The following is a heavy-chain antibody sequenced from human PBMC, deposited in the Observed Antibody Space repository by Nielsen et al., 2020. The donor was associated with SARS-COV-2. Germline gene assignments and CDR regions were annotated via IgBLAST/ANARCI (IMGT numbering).Heavy chain of an antibody. Sequence: GGSLRLSCAASGFTLSSYDMHWVRQATGKGLEWFSAIGTAGDTYYPGSVKGRFTISRENAKNSLYLQMNSLRAGDTAVYYCARSSVVGATPGAFDIWGQGTMVTVSS. CDR3: ARSSVVGATPGAFDI. J-gene: IGHJ3*02. CDR1: GFTLSSYD. CDR2: IGTAGDT. V-gene: IGHV3-13*04. D-gene: IGHD1-26*01.